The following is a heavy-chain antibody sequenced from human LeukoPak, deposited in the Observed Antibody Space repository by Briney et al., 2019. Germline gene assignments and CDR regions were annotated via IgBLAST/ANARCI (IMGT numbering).Heavy chain of an antibody. CDR1: GYTFTDYG. D-gene: IGHD3-9*01. CDR3: ERETAYEILTGTNWFDP. J-gene: IGHJ5*02. V-gene: IGHV1-2*02. CDR2: INPNSGGT. Sequence: ASVKVSCKASGYTFTDYGISWVRQAPGQWLELMGWINPNSGGTNYAQKFQGRVTMTRATSISTAYMELSRLRSDDTAVYFCERETAYEILTGTNWFDPWGQGTLVTVSS.